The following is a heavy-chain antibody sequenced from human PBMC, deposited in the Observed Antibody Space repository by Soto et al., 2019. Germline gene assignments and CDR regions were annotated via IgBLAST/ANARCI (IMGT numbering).Heavy chain of an antibody. CDR3: ASAALSSMDV. D-gene: IGHD2-15*01. J-gene: IGHJ6*02. CDR2: IYYSGNT. V-gene: IGHV4-30-4*01. CDR1: GGSISSGDYS. Sequence: SETLSLTCSVSGGSISSGDYSWSCIRQPPGKGLEWIRNIYYSGNTYYKPYLKSRLIISIDTAKNQFSLQVGSATAADTAVYCGASAALSSMDVWGQGTTVTVSS.